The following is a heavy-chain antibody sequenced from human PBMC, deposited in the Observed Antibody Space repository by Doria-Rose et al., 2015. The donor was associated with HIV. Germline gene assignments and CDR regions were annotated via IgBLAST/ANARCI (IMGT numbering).Heavy chain of an antibody. Sequence: FTNYHMNWVRQAPGKGLEWVSSISGGGSSIYYADSVKGRFTISRDNAKNSLYMQMNSLRVEDTAVYYCARDLLEGGWYYGMDVWGQGTTVTVSS. CDR3: ARDLLEGGWYYGMDV. J-gene: IGHJ6*02. CDR2: ISGGGSSI. CDR1: FTNYH. V-gene: IGHV3-21*01. D-gene: IGHD2-15*01.